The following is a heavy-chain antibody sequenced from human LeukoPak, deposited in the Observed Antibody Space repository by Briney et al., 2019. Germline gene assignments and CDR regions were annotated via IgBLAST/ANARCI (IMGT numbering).Heavy chain of an antibody. CDR2: INPNSGDT. CDR1: GYTFTGYY. J-gene: IGHJ4*02. V-gene: IGHV1-2*02. D-gene: IGHD5-12*01. CDR3: ARGRYILLRGHDY. Sequence: GASVKDSFKASGYTFTGYYMHGVRQAPGQELEWMGWINPNSGDTNYAQKFQGRVTMTRNTSISTAYMELSSLTSDDAAVYYCARGRYILLRGHDYWGQGAMVTVSS.